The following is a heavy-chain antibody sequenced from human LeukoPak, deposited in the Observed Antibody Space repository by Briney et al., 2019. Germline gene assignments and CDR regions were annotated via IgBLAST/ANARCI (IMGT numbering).Heavy chain of an antibody. CDR3: ARTAKVIIDYFDY. CDR2: INPSGGST. CDR1: GYTFTNYG. D-gene: IGHD3-3*01. Sequence: ASVKVSCKASGYTFTNYGIIWVRQAPGQGLEWMGIINPSGGSTSYAQKFQGRVTMTRDTSTSTVYMELSSLRSEDTAVYYCARTAKVIIDYFDYWGQGTLVTVSS. J-gene: IGHJ4*02. V-gene: IGHV1-46*01.